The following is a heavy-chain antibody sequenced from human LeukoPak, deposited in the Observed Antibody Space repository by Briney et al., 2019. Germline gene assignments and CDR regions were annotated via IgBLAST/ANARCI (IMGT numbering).Heavy chain of an antibody. J-gene: IGHJ6*03. D-gene: IGHD6-13*01. CDR3: ARDVPQQQLVVLPVYYYMDV. CDR1: GFTFSSYS. CDR2: ISSSSSYI. V-gene: IGHV3-21*01. Sequence: GGSLRLSCAASGFTFSSYSMNWVRQAPGKELEWVSSISSSSSYIYYADSVKGRFTISRDNAKNSLYLQMNSLRAEDTAVYYCARDVPQQQLVVLPVYYYMDVWGKGTTVTVSS.